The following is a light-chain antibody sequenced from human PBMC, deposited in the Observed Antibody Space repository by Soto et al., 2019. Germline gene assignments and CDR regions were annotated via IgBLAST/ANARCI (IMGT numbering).Light chain of an antibody. Sequence: QSVLAQPPSASGSPGQSVTISCTGSGSDIGAYNFVSWYQQHPGNAPKLMIFGVTERPSGVPDRFSGSKSGNTASLTVSGLPADDEDDYYCYSYAGRNIWVFGGGTKVTVL. CDR3: YSYAGRNIWV. V-gene: IGLV2-8*01. CDR1: GSDIGAYNF. CDR2: GVT. J-gene: IGLJ3*02.